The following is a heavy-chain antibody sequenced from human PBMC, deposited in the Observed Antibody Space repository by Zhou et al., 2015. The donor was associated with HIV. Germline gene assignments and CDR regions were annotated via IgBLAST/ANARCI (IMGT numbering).Heavy chain of an antibody. CDR1: GGTFSSYA. V-gene: IGHV1-69*05. J-gene: IGHJ4*01. Sequence: QVHLVQSGAEVKKPGSSVKVSCKVSGGTFSSYAISWVRQAPGQGLEWMGDIVPIFNNPNYAPRFQGRFTITTDESTSTAYMELTSLTYDDTAFYYCGRDGAVAGRSIDYWGHGTLVTVSS. CDR3: GRDGAVAGRSIDY. CDR2: IVPIFNNP. D-gene: IGHD6-19*01.